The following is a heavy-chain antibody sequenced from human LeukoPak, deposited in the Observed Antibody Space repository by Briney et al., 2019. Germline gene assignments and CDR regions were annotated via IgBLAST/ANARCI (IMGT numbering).Heavy chain of an antibody. D-gene: IGHD2-21*01. Sequence: GGSLRLSCAASGFTFNDYAMYWVRQAPGKGLEWVTLISYDGYDKSYADSVRGRFTISRDNSRNTLYLQMDSLRSEDTAVYYCARDFYPVVDSTWYEIGYWGQGTLVTVSS. CDR1: GFTFNDYA. J-gene: IGHJ4*02. CDR3: ARDFYPVVDSTWYEIGY. V-gene: IGHV3-30-3*01. CDR2: ISYDGYDK.